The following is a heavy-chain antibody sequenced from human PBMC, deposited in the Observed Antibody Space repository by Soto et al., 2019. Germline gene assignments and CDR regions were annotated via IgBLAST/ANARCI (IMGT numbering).Heavy chain of an antibody. CDR2: IYYSGST. CDR1: GGSISSGGYY. Sequence: SETLSLTCTVSGGSISSGGYYWSWIRQHPGKGLEWIGYIYYSGSTYYNPSLKSRVTISVDTSKSQFSLKLSSVTAADTAVYYCARTYYYDSSGYGYWGQGTLVTVSS. D-gene: IGHD3-22*01. V-gene: IGHV4-31*03. J-gene: IGHJ4*02. CDR3: ARTYYYDSSGYGY.